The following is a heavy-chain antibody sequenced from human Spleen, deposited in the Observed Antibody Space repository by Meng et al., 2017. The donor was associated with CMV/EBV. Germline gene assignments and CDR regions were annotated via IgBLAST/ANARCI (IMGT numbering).Heavy chain of an antibody. CDR1: TSYY. CDR3: ARGLPYCSSTSCYPSYNWFGP. Sequence: TSYYMHWVRQAPRQGLGWMGIINPSGGSTSYAQKFQGRVTMTRDTSTSTVYMELSSLRSEDTAVYYCARGLPYCSSTSCYPSYNWFGPWGQGTLVTVSS. V-gene: IGHV1-46*01. D-gene: IGHD2-2*01. J-gene: IGHJ5*02. CDR2: INPSGGST.